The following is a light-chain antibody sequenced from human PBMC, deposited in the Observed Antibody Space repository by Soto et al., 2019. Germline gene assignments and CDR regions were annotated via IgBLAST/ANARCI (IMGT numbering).Light chain of an antibody. J-gene: IGKJ1*01. Sequence: EIVLTQSPSTLSLSPGERATLSCRASQSVSSYLAWYQQKPGQAPRLLIYDASTRATGIPARFSGSGSGTDFTLTISSLEPEDFAAYYCQQRSNWPWTFGQGTKVDIK. CDR1: QSVSSY. V-gene: IGKV3-11*01. CDR2: DAS. CDR3: QQRSNWPWT.